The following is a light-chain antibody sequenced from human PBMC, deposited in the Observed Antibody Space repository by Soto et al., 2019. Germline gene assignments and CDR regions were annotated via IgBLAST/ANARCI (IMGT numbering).Light chain of an antibody. J-gene: IGKJ1*01. Sequence: EIVLTQSPATLSVSPGDRATLSCRASERIGTYLAWYQQKPGQAPRLLIYDASNRATGVPARFSGTGSGTDFTLTISTLESEDFAVYFCQNSSNSPHMWTFGQGTKVEIK. CDR1: ERIGTY. CDR2: DAS. CDR3: QNSSNSPHMWT. V-gene: IGKV3-11*01.